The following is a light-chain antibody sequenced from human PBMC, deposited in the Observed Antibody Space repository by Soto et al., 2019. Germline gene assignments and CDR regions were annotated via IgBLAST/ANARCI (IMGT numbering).Light chain of an antibody. J-gene: IGKJ3*01. CDR3: QQYGSSPLFT. V-gene: IGKV3-20*01. CDR1: QSVSSSY. CDR2: DAS. Sequence: EIVVTPSPGTLSLSPGERATLSCRASQSVSSSYLAWYQQKPDQAPRLLIYDASSRATGSPDRFSGSGSGADFTLTISRLEPEDCAVYYCQQYGSSPLFTFGPGNKVDI.